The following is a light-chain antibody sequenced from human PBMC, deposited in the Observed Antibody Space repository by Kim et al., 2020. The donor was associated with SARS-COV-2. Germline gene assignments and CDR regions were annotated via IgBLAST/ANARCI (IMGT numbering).Light chain of an antibody. Sequence: LAQPASVSGSPGQSITISCTGSSSDVGGYNYVSWYQQHPGKAPKFMMYDVSRRPSGVSTRFSGSKSGNTASLTISGLQAEDEADYYCSSYRSDATWVFGGGTQLTVL. CDR1: SSDVGGYNY. J-gene: IGLJ3*02. V-gene: IGLV2-14*03. CDR2: DVS. CDR3: SSYRSDATWV.